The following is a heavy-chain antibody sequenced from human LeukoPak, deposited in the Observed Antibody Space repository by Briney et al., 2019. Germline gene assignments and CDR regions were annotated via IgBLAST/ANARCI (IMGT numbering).Heavy chain of an antibody. V-gene: IGHV4-39*01. CDR2: IYYSWST. CDR1: GGSISSSNYY. J-gene: IGHJ6*03. CDR3: ARGLHYYYYMDV. Sequence: SGTLSLTCTVSGGSISSSNYYWGWIRQPPGQGLEWIGSIYYSWSTFHYYNPSLKSRVTISVDTSKNQFTLKLSSVTAADTAVYYCARGLHYYYYMDVWGKGTTVTVSS.